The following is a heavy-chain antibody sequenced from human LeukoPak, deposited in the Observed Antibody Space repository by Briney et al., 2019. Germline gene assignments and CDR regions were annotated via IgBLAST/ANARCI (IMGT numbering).Heavy chain of an antibody. Sequence: XSETLSLTCTVSGGSISSYYWSWIRQPPGKGLEWIGYIYYSGSTNYNPSLKSRVTISVDTSKNQFSLKLSSVTAADTAVYYCARSQWLRGFDYWGQGTLVTVSS. CDR2: IYYSGST. D-gene: IGHD3-22*01. J-gene: IGHJ4*02. V-gene: IGHV4-59*01. CDR1: GGSISSYY. CDR3: ARSQWLRGFDY.